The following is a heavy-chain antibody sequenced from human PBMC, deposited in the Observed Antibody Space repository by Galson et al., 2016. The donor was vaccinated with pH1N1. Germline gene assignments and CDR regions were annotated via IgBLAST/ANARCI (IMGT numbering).Heavy chain of an antibody. V-gene: IGHV3-7*01. CDR2: INQDGSQK. Sequence: SLRLSCAGSRFSFSDYWMHWVRQAPGKGLEWVANINQDGSQKYYVDSVRGRFTISRDNAKNSLYLQMNSLRAEDTAVCYCARAIGASGAFWGLGTLVTVSS. CDR1: RFSFSDYW. J-gene: IGHJ4*02. CDR3: ARAIGASGAF. D-gene: IGHD6-13*01.